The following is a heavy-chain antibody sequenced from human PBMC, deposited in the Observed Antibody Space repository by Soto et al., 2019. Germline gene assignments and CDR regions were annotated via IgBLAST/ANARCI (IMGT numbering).Heavy chain of an antibody. CDR2: TTNHYGTL. J-gene: IGHJ4*02. D-gene: IGHD3-16*01. Sequence: ASVQVSFKASGGPLNSYGLSWVRQAPGQGVDWIGVTTNHYGTLHYPQKFQGRASITADKPTSTAYMDLNSLRSDDTAVYYCARVRVIGEDFTSHFGLWGQGTKVTVSS. V-gene: IGHV1-69*06. CDR3: ARVRVIGEDFTSHFGL. CDR1: GGPLNSYG.